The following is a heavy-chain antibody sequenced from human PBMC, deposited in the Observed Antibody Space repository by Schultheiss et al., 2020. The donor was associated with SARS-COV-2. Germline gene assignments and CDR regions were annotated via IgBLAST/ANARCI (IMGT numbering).Heavy chain of an antibody. J-gene: IGHJ2*01. CDR3: ARRVYSSSSSLGYWYFDL. Sequence: GGSLRLSCAASGFTFSSYWMHWVRQAPGKGLEWVSAVSGSGGSTYYADSVKGRFTISRDNSKNTLYLQMNSLRAEDTAVYYCARRVYSSSSSLGYWYFDLWGRGTLVTVSS. V-gene: IGHV3-23*01. D-gene: IGHD6-6*01. CDR1: GFTFSSYW. CDR2: VSGSGGST.